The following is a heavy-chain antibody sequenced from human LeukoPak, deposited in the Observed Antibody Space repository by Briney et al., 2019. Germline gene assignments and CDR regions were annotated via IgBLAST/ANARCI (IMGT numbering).Heavy chain of an antibody. CDR2: ISGNGGGR. CDR3: ARDIGYSGYGDAFDI. D-gene: IGHD5-12*01. Sequence: GGSLRLYCAGSGFTFSSYAMSWVRQAPGKGLEWVSSISGNGGGRHYADSVKGRFTISRDNSKSTLYLQMNSLRAEDTAVYYCARDIGYSGYGDAFDIWGQGTMVTVSS. V-gene: IGHV3-23*01. J-gene: IGHJ3*02. CDR1: GFTFSSYA.